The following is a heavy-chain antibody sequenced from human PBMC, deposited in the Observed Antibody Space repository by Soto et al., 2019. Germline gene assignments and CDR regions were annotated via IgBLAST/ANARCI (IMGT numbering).Heavy chain of an antibody. CDR1: GFTFSGRS. V-gene: IGHV3-74*01. Sequence: EVQLVESGGGLVQPGGSLRLSCAAYGFTFSGRSMHWVRQSPGKGLVWVSGIDNAGTDSTYADSVKGRFTSSRDNAKNTLYLQMNSLRVENTAVYYCGRGWFGPGVWGKGTTVTVSS. J-gene: IGHJ6*04. D-gene: IGHD3-10*01. CDR2: IDNAGTDS. CDR3: GRGWFGPGV.